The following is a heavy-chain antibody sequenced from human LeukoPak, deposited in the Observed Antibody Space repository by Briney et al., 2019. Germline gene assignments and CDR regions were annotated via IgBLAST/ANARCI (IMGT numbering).Heavy chain of an antibody. J-gene: IGHJ4*02. Sequence: GGSLRLSCAASGFSLDDYGISCVRQAPGKGRGWVCGINLNGGSTGYADSVKGRFTISRDNAKNTLYLQTNSLRVEDTAVYYCAKNSQTSWSSSWLWFLDSWGQGTPVTVSS. CDR1: GFSLDDYG. D-gene: IGHD6-13*01. V-gene: IGHV3-20*04. CDR2: INLNGGST. CDR3: AKNSQTSWSSSWLWFLDS.